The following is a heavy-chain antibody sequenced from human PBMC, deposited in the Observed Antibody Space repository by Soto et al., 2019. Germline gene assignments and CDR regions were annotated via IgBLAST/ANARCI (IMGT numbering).Heavy chain of an antibody. V-gene: IGHV1-69*02. D-gene: IGHD6-19*01. CDR1: GGTFSTYT. CDR2: IIPILNIA. Sequence: QVQLVQSGAEVKKPGSSVKVSCEASGGTFSTYTFTWVRQAPGQGLEWVGRIIPILNIANYAQKFQGRVTITADRSTSTSYLELNSLSSEDTAVYYCAGVEGIAVAGIYSFDYWGQGTLVTVSS. J-gene: IGHJ4*02. CDR3: AGVEGIAVAGIYSFDY.